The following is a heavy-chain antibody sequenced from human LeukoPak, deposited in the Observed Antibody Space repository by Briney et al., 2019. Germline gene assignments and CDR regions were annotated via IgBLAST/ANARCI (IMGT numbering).Heavy chain of an antibody. CDR1: GFTFDDYA. Sequence: PGRSLRLSCAASGFTFDDYAMHWVRQAPGKGLEWVSGISWNSGSIGYADSVKGRFTISRDNAKNSLYLQMNSLRAEDTALYYCATVDYWGQGTLVTVPS. J-gene: IGHJ4*02. CDR2: ISWNSGSI. V-gene: IGHV3-9*01. CDR3: ATVDY.